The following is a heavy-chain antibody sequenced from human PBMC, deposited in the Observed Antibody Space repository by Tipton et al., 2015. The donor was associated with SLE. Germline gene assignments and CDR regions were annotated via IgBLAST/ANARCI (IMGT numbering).Heavy chain of an antibody. CDR1: GFTFSSYS. Sequence: SLRLSCTASGFTFSSYSMNWVRQAPGKGLEWVSSISSSSSYIYYADSVKGRFTISRDNSKNTLYLQMNSLRAEDTAVYYCARGLRWELRDAFDIWGQGTMVTVSS. D-gene: IGHD4-23*01. CDR3: ARGLRWELRDAFDI. V-gene: IGHV3-21*01. J-gene: IGHJ3*02. CDR2: ISSSSSYI.